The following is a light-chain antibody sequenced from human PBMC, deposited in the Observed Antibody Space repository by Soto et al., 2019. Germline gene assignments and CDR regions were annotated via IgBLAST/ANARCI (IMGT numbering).Light chain of an antibody. Sequence: DIMMSQSPGTLSVSPGERATLSCRASESVRRNLAWYQQKPGQAPRLLIHGASTRATGIPARFSGSGSGTEFTLTISSLQSEDFAIYYCQQYNDWWTFGQGTMVDI. CDR2: GAS. CDR3: QQYNDWWT. J-gene: IGKJ1*01. CDR1: ESVRRN. V-gene: IGKV3-15*01.